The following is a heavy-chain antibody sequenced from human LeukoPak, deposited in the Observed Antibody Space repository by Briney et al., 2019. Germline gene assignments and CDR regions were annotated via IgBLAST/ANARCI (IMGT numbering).Heavy chain of an antibody. Sequence: SETLSLTCAVYGGSFSGYYWTWIRQPPGKGLEWIGHIYYSGNTIYNPSLKSRVTISVDTSKNQFSLKLTSVTTADTAVYYCAGEDYFDSSGYASWRFDIWGQGTMVTVSS. V-gene: IGHV4-59*01. J-gene: IGHJ3*02. D-gene: IGHD3-22*01. CDR1: GGSFSGYY. CDR2: IYYSGNT. CDR3: AGEDYFDSSGYASWRFDI.